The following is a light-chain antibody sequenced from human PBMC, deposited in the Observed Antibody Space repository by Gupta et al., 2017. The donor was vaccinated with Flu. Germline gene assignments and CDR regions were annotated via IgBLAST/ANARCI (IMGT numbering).Light chain of an antibody. J-gene: IGKJ2*01. CDR2: GAS. CDR3: QQYGPSPGYT. V-gene: IGKV3-20*01. CDR1: QTIVNAH. Sequence: IVLTQSPGTLSLSPGERATLFCRASQTIVNAHLAWYQHNPGQTPRLLIYGASKRATGIPDRFTGSGSGTDFTLTISRLEPEDFSVYYCQQYGPSPGYTFGPGTKVEI.